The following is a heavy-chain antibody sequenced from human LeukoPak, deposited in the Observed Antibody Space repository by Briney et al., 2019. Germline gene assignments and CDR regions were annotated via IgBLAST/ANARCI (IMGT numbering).Heavy chain of an antibody. J-gene: IGHJ4*02. CDR3: ARTAPYGGGFIAAAGTTGGGVDY. CDR1: GGSISSSSYY. Sequence: PSETLSLTCTVSGGSISSSSYYWGWIRQPPGKGLEWIGSIYYSGSTYYNPSLKSRATISVDTSKNQFSLKLSSVTAADTAVYYCARTAPYGGGFIAAAGTTGGGVDYWGQGTPVTVSS. CDR2: IYYSGST. V-gene: IGHV4-39*01. D-gene: IGHD6-13*01.